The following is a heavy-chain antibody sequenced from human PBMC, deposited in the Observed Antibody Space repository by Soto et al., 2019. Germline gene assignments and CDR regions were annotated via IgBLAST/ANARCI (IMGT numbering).Heavy chain of an antibody. D-gene: IGHD3-3*01. J-gene: IGHJ4*02. Sequence: GSLRLSCAASGFTFSSYAMSWVRQAPGKGLEWVSAISGSGGSTYYADSVKGRFTISRDNSKNTLYLQMNSLRAEDTAVYYCAKVEGGYDFWSGSLRGYFDYWGQGTLVTVSS. CDR3: AKVEGGYDFWSGSLRGYFDY. V-gene: IGHV3-23*01. CDR1: GFTFSSYA. CDR2: ISGSGGST.